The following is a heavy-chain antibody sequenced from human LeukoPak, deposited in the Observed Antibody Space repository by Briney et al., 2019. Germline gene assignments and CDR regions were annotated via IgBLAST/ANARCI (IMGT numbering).Heavy chain of an antibody. V-gene: IGHV4-4*07. CDR1: GGSINSYY. Sequence: SETLSLTCSVSGGSINSYYWSWIRQSAGKGLEWIGRIYSSGSTNYNPSLESRVTMSVDTSKNQLYLKLTSVTAADTAVYYCAGVNYLAPFDYWGQGTQVTVSS. J-gene: IGHJ4*02. D-gene: IGHD1-7*01. CDR3: AGVNYLAPFDY. CDR2: IYSSGST.